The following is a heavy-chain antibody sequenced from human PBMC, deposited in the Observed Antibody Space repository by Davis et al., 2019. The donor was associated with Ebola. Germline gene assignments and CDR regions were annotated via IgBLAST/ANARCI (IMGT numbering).Heavy chain of an antibody. D-gene: IGHD2-15*01. CDR3: VKDRFTVVVVHGGFDY. Sequence: GESLKISCAASGFTFSDYYMSWIRQAPGKGLESVSRISTNGESTYYAESVKGRFTISRDNSKDTLYLHMRSLTTEDTAVYYCVKDRFTVVVVHGGFDYWGQGTLVTVSS. CDR1: GFTFSDYY. CDR2: ISTNGEST. V-gene: IGHV3-64D*06. J-gene: IGHJ4*02.